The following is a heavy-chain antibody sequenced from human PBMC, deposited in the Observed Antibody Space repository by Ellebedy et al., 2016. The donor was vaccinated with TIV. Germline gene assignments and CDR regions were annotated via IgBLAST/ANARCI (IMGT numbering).Heavy chain of an antibody. CDR1: GYTFTSFG. D-gene: IGHD1-26*01. CDR3: ARDTGSYPNWIDP. CDR2: INPNNGGP. V-gene: IGHV1-2*02. Sequence: AASVKVSCKASGYTFTSFGIIWVRQAPGQGLEWMGWINPNNGGPEYAQKFQGRVTMTSDASISTAYMELSRLTADDTAVYYCARDTGSYPNWIDPWGQGTLVTVSS. J-gene: IGHJ5*02.